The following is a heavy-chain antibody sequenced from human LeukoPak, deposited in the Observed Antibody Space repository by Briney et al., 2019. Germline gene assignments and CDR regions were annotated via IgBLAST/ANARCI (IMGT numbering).Heavy chain of an antibody. V-gene: IGHV4-59*01. Sequence: SETLSLTRTVSGGSISSYYWSWIRQPPGKGLEWIGYIYYSGSTNYNPSLKSRVTISVDTSKNQFSLKLSSVTAADTAVYYCARVSGYDWESSYDYWGQGTLVTVSS. CDR2: IYYSGST. J-gene: IGHJ4*02. D-gene: IGHD5-12*01. CDR1: GGSISSYY. CDR3: ARVSGYDWESSYDY.